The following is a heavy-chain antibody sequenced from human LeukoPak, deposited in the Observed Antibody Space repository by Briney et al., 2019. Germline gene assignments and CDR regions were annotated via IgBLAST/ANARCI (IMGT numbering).Heavy chain of an antibody. CDR2: MNPNSGHT. V-gene: IGHV1-8*01. CDR3: ARRDFYHYYGMDV. D-gene: IGHD2/OR15-2a*01. CDR1: GYTFANYD. J-gene: IGHJ6*02. Sequence: ASVKVSCKASGYTFANYDINWVRQATGQGLEWMGWMNPNSGHTGYSQKFQGRVAMTRNNSISTAYMKLSSLGSEDTAVYYCARRDFYHYYGMDVWGQGTTVTVSS.